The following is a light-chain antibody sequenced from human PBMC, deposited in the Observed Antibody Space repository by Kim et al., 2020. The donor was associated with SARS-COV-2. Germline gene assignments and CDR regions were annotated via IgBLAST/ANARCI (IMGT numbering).Light chain of an antibody. V-gene: IGLV1-40*01. J-gene: IGLJ2*01. Sequence: QRVTISCTGSSSNIGAGYDVHWYQQLPGTAPKLLIYGNNNRPSGVPDRFSVSRSGTSASLAITGLQAEDEADYFCQSSDSSLSTVVFGGGTKLTVL. CDR2: GNN. CDR3: QSSDSSLSTVV. CDR1: SSNIGAGYD.